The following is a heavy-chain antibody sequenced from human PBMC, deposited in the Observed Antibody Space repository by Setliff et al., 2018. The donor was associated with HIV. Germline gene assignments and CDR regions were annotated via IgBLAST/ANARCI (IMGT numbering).Heavy chain of an antibody. CDR3: ASGFLRSRRRWFDP. D-gene: IGHD4-17*01. CDR1: GGSISSGSYY. J-gene: IGHJ5*02. V-gene: IGHV4-61*10. CDR2: IYHSGST. Sequence: NPLETLSLTCTVSGGSISSGSYYWSWIRQPAGKGLEWIGRIYHSGSTYYNPSLKSRVTISLDTSNNHFSLRLSSVTAADTAVYYCASGFLRSRRRWFDPWGQGTLVTVSS.